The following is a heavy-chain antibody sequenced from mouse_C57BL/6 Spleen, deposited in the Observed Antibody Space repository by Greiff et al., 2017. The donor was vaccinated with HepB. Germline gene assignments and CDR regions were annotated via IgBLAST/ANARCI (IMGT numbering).Heavy chain of an antibody. CDR1: GYSITSGYY. V-gene: IGHV3-6*01. CDR3: ARYYDYDEGFAY. Sequence: EVQVVESGPGLVKPSQSLSLTCSVTGYSITSGYYWNWIRQFPGNKLEWMGYISYDGSNNYNPSLKNRISITRDTSKNQFFLKLNSVTTEDTATYYCARYYDYDEGFAYWGQGTLVTVSA. J-gene: IGHJ3*01. D-gene: IGHD2-4*01. CDR2: ISYDGSN.